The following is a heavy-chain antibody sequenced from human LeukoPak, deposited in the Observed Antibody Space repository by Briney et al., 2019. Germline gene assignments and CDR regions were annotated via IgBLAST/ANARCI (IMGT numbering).Heavy chain of an antibody. V-gene: IGHV4-31*03. CDR1: GGSISSGGYY. CDR3: ARDHPDAGFAFEI. CDR2: IYYSESA. D-gene: IGHD3-9*01. Sequence: SETLSLTCTVSGGSISSGGYYWGWIRQHPGQGLEWIGYIYYSESAYYDPSLKSRTTISVDTPKNQFSLKLNSVTAADTAVYYCARDHPDAGFAFEIWGQGTMVTVSS. J-gene: IGHJ3*02.